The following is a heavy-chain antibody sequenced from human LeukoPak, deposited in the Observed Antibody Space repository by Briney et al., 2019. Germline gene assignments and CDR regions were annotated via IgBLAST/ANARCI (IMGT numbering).Heavy chain of an antibody. J-gene: IGHJ4*02. Sequence: GGSLRLSCAASGFTFSSYWMSWVRQAPGKGLEWVSAISGSGGSTYYADSAKGRFTISRDNSKSTLYLQMNSLRAEDTAVYYCAKDTPRVTTFDYWGQGTLVTVSS. D-gene: IGHD4-17*01. CDR1: GFTFSSYW. V-gene: IGHV3-23*01. CDR2: ISGSGGST. CDR3: AKDTPRVTTFDY.